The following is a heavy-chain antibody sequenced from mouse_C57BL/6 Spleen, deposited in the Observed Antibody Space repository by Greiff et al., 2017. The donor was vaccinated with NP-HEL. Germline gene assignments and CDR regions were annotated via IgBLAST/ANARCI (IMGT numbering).Heavy chain of an antibody. V-gene: IGHV14-2*01. CDR3: ARYYGSSYVYYYAMDY. CDR1: GFNIKDYY. Sequence: VQLKESGAELVKPGASVKLSCTASGFNIKDYYMHWVKQRTEQGLEWIGRIDPEDGETKYAPKFQGKATITADTSSNTAYLQLSSLTSEDTSVYYSARYYGSSYVYYYAMDYWGQGTSVTVSS. CDR2: IDPEDGET. J-gene: IGHJ4*01. D-gene: IGHD1-1*01.